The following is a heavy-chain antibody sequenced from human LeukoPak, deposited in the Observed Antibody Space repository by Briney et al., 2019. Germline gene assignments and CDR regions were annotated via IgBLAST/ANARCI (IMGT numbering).Heavy chain of an antibody. CDR3: ARLDIVATNFDY. D-gene: IGHD5-12*01. CDR2: IYPGESDT. V-gene: IGHV5-51*01. Sequence: GEALKISSKGPGYGFTRYWIGWVRPMTGKGMGWMGIIYPGESDTRYSPSFQGQVTIPADKSISTAYLQWSSLKASYTAMYYCARLDIVATNFDYWGQGTLVTVSS. CDR1: GYGFTRYW. J-gene: IGHJ4*02.